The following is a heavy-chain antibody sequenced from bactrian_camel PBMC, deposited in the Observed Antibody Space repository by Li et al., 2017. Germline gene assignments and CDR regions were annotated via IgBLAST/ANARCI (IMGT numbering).Heavy chain of an antibody. D-gene: IGHD8*01. CDR2: LYIGGGRT. CDR1: GSIGASRYL. V-gene: IGHV3S31*01. Sequence: DVQLVESGGGSVQAGGSLRLSCVASGSIGASRYLMGWFRRAPGKEREGVAALYIGGGRTSYADSVKGRFVISSDNAKNQLYLQMNSLRPEDTAMYYCAAGKRLNSDWSRADNWPYWGQGTQVTVS. J-gene: IGHJ4*01. CDR3: AAGKRLNSDWSRADNWPY.